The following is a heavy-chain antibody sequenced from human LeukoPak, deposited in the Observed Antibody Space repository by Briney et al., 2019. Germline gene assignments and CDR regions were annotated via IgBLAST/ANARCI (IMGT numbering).Heavy chain of an antibody. V-gene: IGHV3-15*01. J-gene: IGHJ4*02. D-gene: IGHD3-16*01. Sequence: GGSLRLSCAASGFIFSKAWMAWVRQAPGKGLEWVGHIKTEAEDGTTDYAAPVKGRFTISRDDAKSTLDLQMNRLDTEDTGGYLCSSGLTVFLGEVLGYSGQGTLVSVS. CDR1: GFIFSKAW. CDR2: IKTEAEDGTT. CDR3: SSGLTVFLGEVLGY.